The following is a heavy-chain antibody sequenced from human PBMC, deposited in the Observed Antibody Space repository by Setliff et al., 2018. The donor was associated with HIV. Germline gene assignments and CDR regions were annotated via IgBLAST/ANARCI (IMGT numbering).Heavy chain of an antibody. J-gene: IGHJ6*03. CDR2: INPNTGGT. CDR3: AKGPLYSGYDLDYYCYYMDV. D-gene: IGHD5-12*01. Sequence: ASVKVSCKASGYTFIGYYIYWVRQAPGQGLEWMGWINPNTGGTNYAQKFQGRVTITADESTSTAYMELSSLRSEDTAVYYCAKGPLYSGYDLDYYCYYMDVWGKGTTVTVSS. CDR1: GYTFIGYY. V-gene: IGHV1-2*02.